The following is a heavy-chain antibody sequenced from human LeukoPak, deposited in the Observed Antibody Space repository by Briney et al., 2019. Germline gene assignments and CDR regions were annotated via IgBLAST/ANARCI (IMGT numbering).Heavy chain of an antibody. CDR3: ARRQLFWYYFDY. V-gene: IGHV4-34*01. CDR2: INHSGST. J-gene: IGHJ4*02. CDR1: GGSFSGYY. Sequence: MSSETLSLTCAVYGGSFSGYYWSWIRQPPGKGLEWIGEINHSGSTNYNPSLKSRVTISVDTSKNQFSLKLSSVTAADTAVYYCARRQLFWYYFDYWGQGTLVTVSS. D-gene: IGHD2-21*02.